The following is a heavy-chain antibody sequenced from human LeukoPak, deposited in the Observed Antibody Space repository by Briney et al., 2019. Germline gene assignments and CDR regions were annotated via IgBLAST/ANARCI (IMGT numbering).Heavy chain of an antibody. Sequence: SETLPLTCAVYGGSFSGYYWSWIRQPPGKGLEWIGEINHSGSTNYNPSLKSRVTISADTSKNQFSLKLSSVTAADTAVYYCARGRMVRGGYRAWGQGTLVTVSS. CDR2: INHSGST. D-gene: IGHD3-10*01. CDR3: ARGRMVRGGYRA. J-gene: IGHJ5*02. V-gene: IGHV4-34*01. CDR1: GGSFSGYY.